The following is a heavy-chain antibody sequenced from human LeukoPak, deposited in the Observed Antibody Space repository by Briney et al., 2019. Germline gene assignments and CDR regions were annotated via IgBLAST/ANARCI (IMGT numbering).Heavy chain of an antibody. CDR2: INTKSGGR. J-gene: IGHJ4*02. Sequence: ASVKVSCKASGYTFTGCYMHWVRQAPGQGVEWMGWINTKSGGRNYAQQFQDMVTMTRDTSISSTYMELSRLKSDDTAVYYCVRGLVIRGWYAPPLGYFDSWGQGTLVTVSS. CDR1: GYTFTGCY. V-gene: IGHV1-2*02. D-gene: IGHD6-19*01. CDR3: VRGLVIRGWYAPPLGYFDS.